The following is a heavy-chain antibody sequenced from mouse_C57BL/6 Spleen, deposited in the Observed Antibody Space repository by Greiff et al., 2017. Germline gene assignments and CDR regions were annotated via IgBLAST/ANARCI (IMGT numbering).Heavy chain of an antibody. D-gene: IGHD1-1*01. CDR1: GYTFTSYW. CDR2: IDPSDSET. CDR3: ARGPYYYGIDY. Sequence: QVQLQQPGAELVRPGSSVKLSCKASGYTFTSYWMHWVKQRPIQGLEWIGNIDPSDSETHYNQKFKDKATLTVDKSSSTAYMQLSSLTSEDSAVYYCARGPYYYGIDYWGQGTTRTVSS. V-gene: IGHV1-52*01. J-gene: IGHJ2*01.